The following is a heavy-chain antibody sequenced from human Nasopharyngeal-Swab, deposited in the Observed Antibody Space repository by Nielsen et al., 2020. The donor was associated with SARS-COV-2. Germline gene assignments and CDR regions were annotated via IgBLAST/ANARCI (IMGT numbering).Heavy chain of an antibody. Sequence: SGTLSLTCTVSGGSISSYYWSWIRQPPGKGLEWIGYIYYSGSTNYNPSLKSRVTISVDTSKNQFSLKLSSVTAADTAVYYCARSKAAHNWFDPWGQGTLVTVSS. V-gene: IGHV4-59*01. D-gene: IGHD6-6*01. CDR3: ARSKAAHNWFDP. CDR1: GGSISSYY. CDR2: IYYSGST. J-gene: IGHJ5*02.